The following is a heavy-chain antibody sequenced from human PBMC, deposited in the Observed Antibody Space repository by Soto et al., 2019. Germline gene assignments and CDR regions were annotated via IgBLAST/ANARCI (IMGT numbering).Heavy chain of an antibody. CDR3: DRAPYGRCGEPQNGWFDP. Sequence: QLQLQESGSGLVKPSQTLSLTCAVSGCSISSGGYSWSWIRQPPGQGLEWIGYIYHSGSTYYNPYLQSRVTISADRSKHQFSLKLSSVPAADTAVYYCDRAPYGRCGEPQNGWFDPWGQVNLVTVSA. J-gene: IGHJ5*02. V-gene: IGHV4-30-2*01. CDR1: GCSISSGGYS. CDR2: IYHSGST. D-gene: IGHD3-10*01.